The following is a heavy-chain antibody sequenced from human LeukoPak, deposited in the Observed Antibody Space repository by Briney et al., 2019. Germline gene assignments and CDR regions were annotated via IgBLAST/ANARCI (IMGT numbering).Heavy chain of an antibody. D-gene: IGHD3-10*01. CDR1: GFTFSNYG. Sequence: GSLRLSCAASGFTFSNYGMNWVRQAPGKGLEWVSFTDTSGNYIYYGDSVKGRFTISRDNAKNLVFLQMNGLRAEDTAVYYCARGRSITLLRGVAMSDGFDIWGQGAMVAVSS. CDR3: ARGRSITLLRGVAMSDGFDI. V-gene: IGHV3-21*01. J-gene: IGHJ3*02. CDR2: TDTSGNYI.